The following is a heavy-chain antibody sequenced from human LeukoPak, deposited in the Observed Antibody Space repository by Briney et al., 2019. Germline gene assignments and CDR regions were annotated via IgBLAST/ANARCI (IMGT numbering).Heavy chain of an antibody. CDR1: GGSFSGYY. J-gene: IGHJ5*02. CDR2: INHSGST. V-gene: IGHV4-34*01. CDR3: ARARIVGARATSGRFSLNWFDP. D-gene: IGHD1-26*01. Sequence: SETLSLTCAVYGGSFSGYYWSWIRQPPGKGLEWIGEINHSGSTNYNPSLKSRVTISVDTSKNQFSLKLSSVTAADTAVYYCARARIVGARATSGRFSLNWFDPWGQGTLVTVSS.